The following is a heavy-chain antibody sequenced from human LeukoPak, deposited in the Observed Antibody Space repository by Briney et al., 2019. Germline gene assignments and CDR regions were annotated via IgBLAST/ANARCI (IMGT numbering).Heavy chain of an antibody. V-gene: IGHV3-30*04. CDR3: ARPSPPGDGYNPCDY. CDR1: GFIFHNFA. CDR2: ISNDERNK. D-gene: IGHD5-24*01. Sequence: PGGSLRLSCVASGFIFHNFAMHWVRQAPGKGLEWVAVISNDERNKYYRDSVKGRFTISRDNSKNTVYLQINSLRTEDTAVYYCARPSPPGDGYNPCDYWGPGALVIVSS. J-gene: IGHJ4*02.